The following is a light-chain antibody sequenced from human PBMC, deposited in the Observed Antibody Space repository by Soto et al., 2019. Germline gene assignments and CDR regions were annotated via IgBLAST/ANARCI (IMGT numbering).Light chain of an antibody. J-gene: IGKJ2*01. V-gene: IGKV3-20*01. CDR3: QHYGRAAYT. Sequence: EIVLTQSPGTLSLSPGARATLSCRASQSVSSNYLAWYQQKPGQAPRLLIYGASSRATGIPDRFSGSGSGTDFTLIISRLEPEDFAVYYCQHYGRAAYTFGQGTTLEIK. CDR1: QSVSSNY. CDR2: GAS.